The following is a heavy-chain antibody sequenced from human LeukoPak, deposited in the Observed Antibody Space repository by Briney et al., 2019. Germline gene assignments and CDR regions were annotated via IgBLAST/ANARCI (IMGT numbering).Heavy chain of an antibody. CDR3: ARSRQTPGFDP. CDR2: IYYSGST. Sequence: SETPSLTCTVSGGSVSSGSYYWSWIRQPPGKGLEWIGYIYYSGSTNYNPSLKSRVTISVDTSKNQFSLKLSSVTAADTAVYYCARSRQTPGFDPWGQGTLVTVSS. CDR1: GGSVSSGSYY. V-gene: IGHV4-61*01. J-gene: IGHJ5*02. D-gene: IGHD4-23*01.